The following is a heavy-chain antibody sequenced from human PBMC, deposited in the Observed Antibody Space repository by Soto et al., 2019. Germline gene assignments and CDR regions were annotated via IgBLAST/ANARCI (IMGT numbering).Heavy chain of an antibody. CDR1: GFTVSGKKY. CDR2: IYIADGT. D-gene: IGHD2-15*01. Sequence: DVQVVESGGGLIQPGGSLRLSCAASGFTVSGKKYITWVRQAPGQGLEWVSAIYIADGTFYADSVRGRFTVSIDSSKNTGYLQINNLSPEDTAVYFCGTCLLREHAFDIWGLGTMVTVSS. J-gene: IGHJ3*02. CDR3: GTCLLREHAFDI. V-gene: IGHV3-53*01.